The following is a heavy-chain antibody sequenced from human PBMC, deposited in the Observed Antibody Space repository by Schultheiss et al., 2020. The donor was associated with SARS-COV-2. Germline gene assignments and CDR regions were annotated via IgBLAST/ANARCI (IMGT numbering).Heavy chain of an antibody. Sequence: GGSLRLSCAASGFTFSSYAMSWVRQAPGKGLEWVSAISGSGGSTYYADSVKGRFTISRDNSNNTLYLQMNSLRPEDTAVYYCARDDPPTIGAFDYWGQGILVTVSS. CDR3: ARDDPPTIGAFDY. CDR1: GFTFSSYA. J-gene: IGHJ4*02. V-gene: IGHV3-23*01. CDR2: ISGSGGST. D-gene: IGHD2/OR15-2a*01.